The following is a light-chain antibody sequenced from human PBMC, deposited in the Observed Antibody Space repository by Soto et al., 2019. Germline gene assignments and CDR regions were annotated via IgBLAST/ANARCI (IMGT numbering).Light chain of an antibody. V-gene: IGLV2-14*03. J-gene: IGLJ1*01. Sequence: QSALTQPASVFGSPGQSITISCTGTSSDVGGYNFVSLYQQHPGKAPKLMIYEVSKRPSGVSNRFSGSKSGNTASLTISWLQPEDEADYYCSSYTTSSTVVFGTGTKVTVL. CDR1: SSDVGGYNF. CDR3: SSYTTSSTVV. CDR2: EVS.